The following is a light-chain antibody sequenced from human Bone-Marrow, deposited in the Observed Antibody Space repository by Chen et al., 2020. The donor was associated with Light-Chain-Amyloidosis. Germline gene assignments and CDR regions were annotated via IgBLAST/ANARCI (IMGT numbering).Light chain of an antibody. CDR1: DLPTKY. Sequence: SYELTQPPSVSVSPGQTARMTCSGDDLPTKYAYWYQQKPGQAPVLVIHRDTERPSGLSERFSGSSSGTTATLTLSGVQAEDAADYHCQSADSSGTYEVIFGGGTKLTVL. CDR2: RDT. V-gene: IGLV3-25*03. J-gene: IGLJ2*01. CDR3: QSADSSGTYEVI.